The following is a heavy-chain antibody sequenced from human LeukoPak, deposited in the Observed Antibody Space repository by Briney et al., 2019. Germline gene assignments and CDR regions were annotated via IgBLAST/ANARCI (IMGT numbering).Heavy chain of an antibody. D-gene: IGHD3-9*01. CDR3: ARDFTYYDILTGYYRSYYFDY. J-gene: IGHJ4*02. CDR2: IYTSGST. V-gene: IGHV4-4*07. Sequence: SETLSLTCTVSGGSISSYYWSWIRQPAGKGLEWIGRIYTSGSTNYNPSLKSRVTMSVGTSKNQFSLKLSSVTAADTAVYYCARDFTYYDILTGYYRSYYFDYWGQGTLVTVSS. CDR1: GGSISSYY.